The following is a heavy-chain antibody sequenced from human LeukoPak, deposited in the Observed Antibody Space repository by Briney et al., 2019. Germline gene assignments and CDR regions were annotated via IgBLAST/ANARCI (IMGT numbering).Heavy chain of an antibody. Sequence: ASVKVSCKASGGTFSSYAISWVRQAPGQGLEWMGGIIPIFGTANYAQKFQGRVTITTDESTSTAYMELSSLRSEDTAVYYCASAPYYDFWSANYYYYYYMDVWGKGTTVTVSS. J-gene: IGHJ6*03. D-gene: IGHD3-3*01. CDR2: IIPIFGTA. CDR3: ASAPYYDFWSANYYYYYYMDV. V-gene: IGHV1-69*05. CDR1: GGTFSSYA.